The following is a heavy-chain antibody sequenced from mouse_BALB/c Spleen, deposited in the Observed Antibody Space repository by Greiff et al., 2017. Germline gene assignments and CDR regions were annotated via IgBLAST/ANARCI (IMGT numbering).Heavy chain of an antibody. CDR3: ARGGFFAY. Sequence: VQLKQSGPGLVKPSQSLSLTCTVTGYSITSDYAWNWIRQFPGNKLEWMGYISYSGSTSYNPSLKSRISITRDTSKNQFFLQLNSVTTEDTATYYCARGGFFAYWGQGTLVTVSA. CDR2: ISYSGST. J-gene: IGHJ3*01. V-gene: IGHV3-2*02. CDR1: GYSITSDYA.